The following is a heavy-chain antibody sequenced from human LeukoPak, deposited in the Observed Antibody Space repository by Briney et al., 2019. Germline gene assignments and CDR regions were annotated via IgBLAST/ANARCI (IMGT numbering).Heavy chain of an antibody. CDR1: GFIFSDYY. J-gene: IGHJ4*02. Sequence: GGSLRLSCAASGFIFSDYYMSWIRQAPGKGLEWVSYISSSGSTTYYADSVKGRFTISRDNAKNSLYLQMNSLRAEDTAVYYCARVGSCTNGVCYNPFDYWGQGTLVTASS. D-gene: IGHD2-8*01. V-gene: IGHV3-11*04. CDR2: ISSSGSTT. CDR3: ARVGSCTNGVCYNPFDY.